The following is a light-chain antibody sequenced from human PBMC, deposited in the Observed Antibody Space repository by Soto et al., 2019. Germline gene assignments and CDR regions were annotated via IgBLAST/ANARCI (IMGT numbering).Light chain of an antibody. CDR3: QQYNNWPH. CDR2: WAS. CDR1: EDIDTS. Sequence: DIQMTQSPSTLSVSLGDRITITCRASEDIDTSLAWFQQKLGQPSKLLIRWASSRESGVPDRFSGSGSGTDFTLTISSLQSEDFAVYYCQQYNNWPHFGQGTRLEIK. V-gene: IGKV4-1*01. J-gene: IGKJ5*01.